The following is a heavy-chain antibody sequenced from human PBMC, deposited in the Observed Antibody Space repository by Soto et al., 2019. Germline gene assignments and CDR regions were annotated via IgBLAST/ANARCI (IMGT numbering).Heavy chain of an antibody. V-gene: IGHV4-31*03. Sequence: QVQLQESGPGLVKPSQTLSLTCTVSGGSINSGGYYWSWVRQHPGKGLEWIGYIYYRGSTYYNPSLKSRVTTSIDTSKNQFSLKLSSVTAADTAVYYCVREIFGDAGGGFDLWGRGTLVTVSS. CDR2: IYYRGST. D-gene: IGHD4-17*01. CDR3: VREIFGDAGGGFDL. CDR1: GGSINSGGYY. J-gene: IGHJ2*01.